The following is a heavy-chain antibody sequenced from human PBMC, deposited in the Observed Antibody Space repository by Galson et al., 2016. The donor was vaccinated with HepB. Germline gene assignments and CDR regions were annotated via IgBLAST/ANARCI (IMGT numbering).Heavy chain of an antibody. Sequence: SLRLSCATSGFTFSSYGMNWVRQAPGKGLEWVSSISSSTSYMYYADSVKGRFTISRDNAKNSLFLQMNSLRAEDTAVYYCARDPDNYNWNPMDYFDYWGQGTLVTVSS. V-gene: IGHV3-21*01. D-gene: IGHD1-20*01. CDR3: ARDPDNYNWNPMDYFDY. CDR2: ISSSTSYM. J-gene: IGHJ4*02. CDR1: GFTFSSYG.